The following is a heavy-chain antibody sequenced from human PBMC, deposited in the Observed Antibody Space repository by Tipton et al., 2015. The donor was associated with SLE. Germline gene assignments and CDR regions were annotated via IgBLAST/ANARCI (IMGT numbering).Heavy chain of an antibody. J-gene: IGHJ2*01. V-gene: IGHV4-59*01. CDR1: GGSMSTYY. D-gene: IGHD2-15*01. Sequence: LRLSCTVSGGSMSTYYWSWIRLPPGKGLEWIGYIYYSGGTSYNPSLNSRVTISVDTSRNQFSLKLTSVTATDSAVYYCARYSLTNWHLDLWGRGTLVTVSS. CDR2: IYYSGGT. CDR3: ARYSLTNWHLDL.